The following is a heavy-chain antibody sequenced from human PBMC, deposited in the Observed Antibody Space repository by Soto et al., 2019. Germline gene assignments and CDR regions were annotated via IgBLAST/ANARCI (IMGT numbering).Heavy chain of an antibody. Sequence: SETLSLTCTVSGGSISSSSYYWGWIRQPPGKGLEWIGSIYYSGSTYYNPSLKSRVTISVDTSKNQFSLKLSFVTAADTAVYYCARRLRFLEWSNWFDPWGQGTLVTVSS. D-gene: IGHD3-3*01. CDR1: GGSISSSSYY. J-gene: IGHJ5*02. V-gene: IGHV4-39*01. CDR2: IYYSGST. CDR3: ARRLRFLEWSNWFDP.